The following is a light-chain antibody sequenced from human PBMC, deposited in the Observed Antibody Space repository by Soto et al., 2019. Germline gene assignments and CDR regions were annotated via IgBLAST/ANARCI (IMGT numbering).Light chain of an antibody. V-gene: IGKV1-9*01. CDR2: VAS. CDR1: QGITRF. J-gene: IGKJ4*02. CDR3: QQNNTLPLT. Sequence: DIQLTQSPSFLSASVGDRVTITCRASQGITRFLAWYQQRPGKAPKLLIYVASTLQSGVPSRFSGSGSGTEFTLTISSLQPEDSATYYCQQNNTLPLTFGGGTKVEIK.